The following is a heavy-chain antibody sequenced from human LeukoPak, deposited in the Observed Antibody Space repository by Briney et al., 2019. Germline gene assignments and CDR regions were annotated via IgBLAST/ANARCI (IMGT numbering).Heavy chain of an antibody. V-gene: IGHV1-46*03. Sequence: ASVKVSCKASGYTFTSYYMHWVRQAPGQGLEWMGIINPSRGSTSYAQKFQSRVTMTRDTSTSTVYMELSSLRSEDTAVYYWARATWELLDYYYMDVWGKGTTVTVSS. D-gene: IGHD1-26*01. CDR2: INPSRGST. CDR3: ARATWELLDYYYMDV. J-gene: IGHJ6*03. CDR1: GYTFTSYY.